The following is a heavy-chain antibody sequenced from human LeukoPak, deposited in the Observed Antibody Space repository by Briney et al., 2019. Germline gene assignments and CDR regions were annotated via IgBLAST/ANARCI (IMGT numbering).Heavy chain of an antibody. V-gene: IGHV3-23*01. Sequence: GGSLRLSCAASGFTFSSYAMSWVRQAPGKGLERVSGISGSGGSTYYADSVKGRFTISRDNSKSTLYLQMNSLRAEDTAVYYCAKLVVTAPDDYWGQGTLVTVSS. CDR3: AKLVVTAPDDY. CDR2: ISGSGGST. D-gene: IGHD2-21*02. CDR1: GFTFSSYA. J-gene: IGHJ4*02.